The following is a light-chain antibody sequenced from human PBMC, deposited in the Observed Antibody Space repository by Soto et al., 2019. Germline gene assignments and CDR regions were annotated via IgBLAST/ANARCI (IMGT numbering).Light chain of an antibody. J-gene: IGKJ1*01. CDR1: QTVLYSPNNKNY. CDR2: WAS. V-gene: IGKV4-1*01. CDR3: QQYYTTPRT. Sequence: DIVLTQSPDSLAVSLGERATINCKSSQTVLYSPNNKNYLAWYQQKPRQPPKLLISWASTRESGVPDRFSGSGSGTDFTLTISSLQAEDVAIYYCQQYYTTPRTFGQGTKVEIK.